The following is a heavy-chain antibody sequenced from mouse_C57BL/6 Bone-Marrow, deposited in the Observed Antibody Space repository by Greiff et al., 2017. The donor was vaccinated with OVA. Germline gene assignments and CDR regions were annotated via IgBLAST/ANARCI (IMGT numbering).Heavy chain of an antibody. D-gene: IGHD2-3*01. J-gene: IGHJ1*03. CDR2: IHPNSGST. CDR3: ARSGWLLRGYFDV. CDR1: GYTFTSYW. Sequence: QVQLQQPGAELVKPGASVKLSCKASGYTFTSYWMHWVKQRPGQGLEWIGMIHPNSGSTNYNEKFKSKATLTVDKSSSTAYMQLSSLTSEDSAVYYCARSGWLLRGYFDVWGTGTTVTVSS. V-gene: IGHV1-64*01.